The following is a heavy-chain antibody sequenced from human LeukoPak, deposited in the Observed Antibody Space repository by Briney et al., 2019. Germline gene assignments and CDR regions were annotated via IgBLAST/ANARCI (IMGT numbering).Heavy chain of an antibody. CDR3: ARGGYSSSRFDP. V-gene: IGHV4-61*02. CDR2: IYTSGST. CDR1: GGSISSGSYY. D-gene: IGHD6-13*01. J-gene: IGHJ5*02. Sequence: PSQTLSLTCTVSGGSISSGSYYWSWIRQPAGKGLEWIGRIYTSGSTNYNPSLKSRVTISVDTSKNQFSLRLSSVTAADTAVYYCARGGYSSSRFDPWGQGTLVTVSS.